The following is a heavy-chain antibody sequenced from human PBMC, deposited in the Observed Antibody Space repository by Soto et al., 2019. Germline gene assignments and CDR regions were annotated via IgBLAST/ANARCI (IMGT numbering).Heavy chain of an antibody. CDR1: GGSISSYY. CDR3: AREGGVSGYYRAYYGMDV. V-gene: IGHV4-59*01. Sequence: SETLSLTCTVSGGSISSYYWSWIRQPPGKGLEWIGYIYYSGSTNYNPSLKSRVTISVDTSKNQFSLKLSSVTAADTAVYYCAREGGVSGYYRAYYGMDVWGQGTTVTVS. J-gene: IGHJ6*02. CDR2: IYYSGST. D-gene: IGHD3-22*01.